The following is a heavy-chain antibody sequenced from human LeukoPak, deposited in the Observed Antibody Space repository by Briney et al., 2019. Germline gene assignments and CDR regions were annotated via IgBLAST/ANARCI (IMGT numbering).Heavy chain of an antibody. Sequence: SETLSLTCTVSGGSISSYYWSWIRQPPGKGLEWIGYIYTSGSTNYNPSLKSRVTISVDTSKNQFSLKLSSVTAADTAVYYCARTDRSGYYGLSAFDIWGQGTMVTVSS. CDR3: ARTDRSGYYGLSAFDI. CDR2: IYTSGST. V-gene: IGHV4-4*09. CDR1: GGSISSYY. D-gene: IGHD3-22*01. J-gene: IGHJ3*02.